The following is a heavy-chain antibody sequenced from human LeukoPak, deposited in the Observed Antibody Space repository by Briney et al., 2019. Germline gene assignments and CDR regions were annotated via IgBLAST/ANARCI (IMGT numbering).Heavy chain of an antibody. D-gene: IGHD5-24*01. CDR3: ARMRDGYNFDY. CDR1: GFTFSSYS. CDR2: ISSSSSYI. J-gene: IGHJ4*02. Sequence: GGSLRLSCAASGFTFSSYSMNWVRQAPGMGLEWVSSISSSSSYIYYADSVKGRFTISRDNAKNSLYLQMNSLRAEDTAVYYCARMRDGYNFDYWGQGTLVTVSS. V-gene: IGHV3-21*01.